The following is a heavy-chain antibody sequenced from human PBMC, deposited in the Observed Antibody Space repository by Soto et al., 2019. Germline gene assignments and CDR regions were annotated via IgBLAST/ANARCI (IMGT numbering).Heavy chain of an antibody. J-gene: IGHJ5*02. Sequence: SETLSLTCAVSGDSISSGANSWSWVRQSPGKGLEWIGYIYRSGSSFFNPSLRSRLTMSVDTSKNQFSLRLSSVTAADTALYYCVRGLGYCSTTPCAEDWFDPWGPGILVTVSS. CDR1: GDSISSGANS. D-gene: IGHD2-2*01. CDR3: VRGLGYCSTTPCAEDWFDP. V-gene: IGHV4-30-2*06. CDR2: IYRSGSS.